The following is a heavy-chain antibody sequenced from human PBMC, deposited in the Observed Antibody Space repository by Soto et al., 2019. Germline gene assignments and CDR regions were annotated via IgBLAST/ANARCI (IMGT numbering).Heavy chain of an antibody. CDR3: ASTPKWELRYYYYGMDV. V-gene: IGHV5-10-1*01. D-gene: IGHD1-26*01. J-gene: IGHJ6*02. Sequence: ESLKISCKGSGYRFTSYWISWVRQMPGKGLEWMGRIDPSDSYTNYSPSFQGHVTISADKSISTAYLQWSSLKASDTAMYYCASTPKWELRYYYYGMDVWGQGTTVTVSS. CDR1: GYRFTSYW. CDR2: IDPSDSYT.